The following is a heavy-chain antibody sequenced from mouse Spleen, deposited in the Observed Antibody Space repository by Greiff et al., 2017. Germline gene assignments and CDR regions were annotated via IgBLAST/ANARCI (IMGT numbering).Heavy chain of an antibody. J-gene: IGHJ2*01. V-gene: IGHV1-55*01. CDR1: GYTFTSYR. CDR3: ARGYYGSRVFDY. CDR2: IYPGSGST. Sequence: QVQLQQSGAELVKPGASVKMSCKASGYTFTSYRITWVKQRPGQGLEWIGGIYPGSGSTNYNENFKSKATLTVDTSSSTAYMQLSSMTSEDSAVYYCARGYYGSRVFDYWGQGTTLTVSS. D-gene: IGHD1-1*01.